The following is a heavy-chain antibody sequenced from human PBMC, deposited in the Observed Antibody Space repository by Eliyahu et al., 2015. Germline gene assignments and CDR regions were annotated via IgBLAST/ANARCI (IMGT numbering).Heavy chain of an antibody. CDR3: AGYYYDSSGYYP. D-gene: IGHD3-22*01. J-gene: IGHJ5*02. V-gene: IGHV4-31*03. Sequence: QVQLQESGPGLVKXSQXLSLPXXVPGGXISSXGYYWSWTRQHXGKGLEWXGYIYYSGSTYYNPSLKSRVTISVDTSKNQFSLKLSSVTAADTAVYYCAGYYYDSSGYYPWGQGTLVTVSS. CDR2: IYYSGST. CDR1: GGXISSXGYY.